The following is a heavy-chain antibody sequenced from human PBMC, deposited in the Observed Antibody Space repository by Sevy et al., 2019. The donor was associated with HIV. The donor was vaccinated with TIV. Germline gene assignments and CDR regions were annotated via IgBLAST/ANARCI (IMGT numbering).Heavy chain of an antibody. D-gene: IGHD2-15*01. J-gene: IGHJ6*02. CDR1: GFTFSSYA. CDR2: ISYDGSNK. V-gene: IGHV3-30-3*01. Sequence: GGSLRLSCAASGFTFSSYAMHWVRQAPGKGLEWVAVISYDGSNKYYADSVKGRFTISRDNSKNTLYLQMNSLRAEDTAVYYCARDRVPVDCSGGSCYRGGYGMDVWGQGTTVTVSS. CDR3: ARDRVPVDCSGGSCYRGGYGMDV.